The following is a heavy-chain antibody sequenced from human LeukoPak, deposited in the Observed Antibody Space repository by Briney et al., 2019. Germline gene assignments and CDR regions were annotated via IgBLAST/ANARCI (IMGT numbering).Heavy chain of an antibody. CDR3: ARVHPTKYYFDY. CDR1: GASISSYY. CDR2: IYYSGST. V-gene: IGHV4-59*08. Sequence: SESLSLTCTVSGASISSYYWSWMRQPPGKGLEWIGYIYYSGSTYYNPSLKSRVTISVDTSKNQFSLKLSSVTAADTAVYYCARVHPTKYYFDYWGQGTLVTVSS. J-gene: IGHJ4*02.